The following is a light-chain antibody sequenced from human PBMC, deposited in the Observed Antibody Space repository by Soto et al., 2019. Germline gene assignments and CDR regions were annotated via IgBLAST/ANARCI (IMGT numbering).Light chain of an antibody. CDR3: GTYDSSLRDGV. CDR1: SSNVENYY. V-gene: IGLV1-51*01. J-gene: IGLJ1*01. Sequence: VLTQPPSVSAAPGQKVTISCSGSSSNVENYYVSWYQQLPGTAPKLLIYDNNKRPSGIPDRFSGSKSGTSATLDITGLQTGDEADYYCGTYDSSLRDGVFGTGTKVTVL. CDR2: DNN.